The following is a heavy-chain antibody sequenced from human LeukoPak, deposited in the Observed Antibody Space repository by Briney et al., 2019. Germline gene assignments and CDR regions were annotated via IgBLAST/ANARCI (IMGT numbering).Heavy chain of an antibody. D-gene: IGHD3-10*01. J-gene: IGHJ3*02. CDR2: INPSGGST. Sequence: ASVKVSCKASGYTFTSYYMHWVRQAPGQGLEWMGIINPSGGSTSYAQKFQGRVTITADESTSTAYMELSSLRSEDTAVYYCARPHRRNSVVAFDIWGQGTMVTVSS. CDR3: ARPHRRNSVVAFDI. CDR1: GYTFTSYY. V-gene: IGHV1-46*01.